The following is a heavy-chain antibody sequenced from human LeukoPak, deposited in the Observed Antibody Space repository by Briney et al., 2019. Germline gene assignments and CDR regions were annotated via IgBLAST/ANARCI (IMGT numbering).Heavy chain of an antibody. CDR3: ATLILQKETTYNDFDI. J-gene: IGHJ3*02. CDR2: IDSGGSKI. D-gene: IGHD1-1*01. V-gene: IGHV3-48*01. CDR1: AFTFRTYS. Sequence: GGSLTLSCAASAFTFRTYSMNCLRHAPGKGLGCLSYIDSGGSKIYEADSVKGRFTISRDNAKNSLYLQMNSLRAEDTAVYYCATLILQKETTYNDFDIWGQGTMVTVSS.